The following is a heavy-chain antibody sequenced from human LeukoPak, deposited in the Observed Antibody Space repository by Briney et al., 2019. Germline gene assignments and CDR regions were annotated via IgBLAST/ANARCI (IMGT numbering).Heavy chain of an antibody. J-gene: IGHJ3*02. CDR3: ARDRIIYGDYGDAFDI. CDR1: GFTFSSYS. CDR2: ISSSSTYI. V-gene: IGHV3-21*01. D-gene: IGHD4-17*01. Sequence: GGSLRLSCAASGFTFSSYSMNWVRQAPGRGLEWVSSISSSSTYIYYADSLKGRFTISRDNAKNSLYLQMNSLRAEDTAVYYSARDRIIYGDYGDAFDIWGQGTMVTVSS.